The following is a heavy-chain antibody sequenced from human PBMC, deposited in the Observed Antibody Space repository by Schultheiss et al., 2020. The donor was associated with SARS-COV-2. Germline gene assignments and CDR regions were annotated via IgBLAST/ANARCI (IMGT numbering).Heavy chain of an antibody. CDR3: AKDGRYDSSGYYRPHLVLVY. Sequence: SETLSLTCAVYGGSFSGYYWSWIRQPPGKGLEWIGEINHSGSTNYNPSLKSRVTISVDTSKNQFSLKLSSVTAADTAVYYCAKDGRYDSSGYYRPHLVLVYWGQGTLVTVSS. CDR1: GGSFSGYY. V-gene: IGHV4-34*01. J-gene: IGHJ4*02. D-gene: IGHD3-22*01. CDR2: INHSGST.